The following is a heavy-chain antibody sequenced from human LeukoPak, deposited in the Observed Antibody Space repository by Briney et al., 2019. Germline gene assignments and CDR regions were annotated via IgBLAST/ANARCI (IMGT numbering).Heavy chain of an antibody. CDR2: IYYSGST. Sequence: PSETLSLTCTVSGGSISSYYWSWIRQPPGKGLEWIGYIYYSGSTNYNPSLKSRVTISVDTSKNQFSLKLSSVTAADTAVYYCARARNYFSLDAFDIWGQGTMVTVSS. J-gene: IGHJ3*02. V-gene: IGHV4-59*01. CDR3: ARARNYFSLDAFDI. D-gene: IGHD2/OR15-2a*01. CDR1: GGSISSYY.